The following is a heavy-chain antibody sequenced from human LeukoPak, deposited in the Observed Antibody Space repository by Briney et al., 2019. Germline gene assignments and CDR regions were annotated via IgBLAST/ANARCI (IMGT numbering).Heavy chain of an antibody. CDR2: IYTSGST. V-gene: IGHV4-4*07. J-gene: IGHJ5*02. CDR3: ARDPWYYDSSGYENWFDP. Sequence: SETLSLTCTVSGGSISSYYWSWIRQPAGKGLEWIGRIYTSGSTNYNPALKSRVTMSVDTSKNQFSLKLSSVTAADTAVYYWARDPWYYDSSGYENWFDPWGQGTLVTVSS. D-gene: IGHD3-22*01. CDR1: GGSISSYY.